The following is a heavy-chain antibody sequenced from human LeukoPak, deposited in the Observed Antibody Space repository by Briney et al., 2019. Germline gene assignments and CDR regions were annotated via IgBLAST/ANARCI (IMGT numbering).Heavy chain of an antibody. V-gene: IGHV3-48*02. D-gene: IGHD2-15*01. J-gene: IGHJ4*02. CDR3: ARDPGYCSGGSCFLGYFDY. CDR1: GFTFSSYA. Sequence: GGSLRLSCAASGFTFSSYAMSWVRQAPGKGLEWVSYISSSSSTIYYADSVKGRFTISRDNAKNSLYLQMNSLRDEDTAVYYCARDPGYCSGGSCFLGYFDYWGQGTLVTVSS. CDR2: ISSSSSTI.